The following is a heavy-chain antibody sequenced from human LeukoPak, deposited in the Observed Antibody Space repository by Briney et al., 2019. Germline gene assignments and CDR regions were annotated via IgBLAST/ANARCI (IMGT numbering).Heavy chain of an antibody. D-gene: IGHD3-9*01. J-gene: IGHJ6*02. CDR1: GFTFSSYG. V-gene: IGHV3-30*02. Sequence: PGGSLRLSCAASGFTFSSYGMHWVRQAPGKGLEWVAFIRYDGSNKYYADSVKGRFTTSRDNSKNTLYLQMNSLRAEDTAVYYCAKSGPDILYYYYGMDVWGQGTTVTVSS. CDR3: AKSGPDILYYYYGMDV. CDR2: IRYDGSNK.